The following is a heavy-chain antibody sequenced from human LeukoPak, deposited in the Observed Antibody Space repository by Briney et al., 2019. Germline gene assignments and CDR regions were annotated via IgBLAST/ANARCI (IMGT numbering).Heavy chain of an antibody. Sequence: GASVKVSCKTSGYTFTSYGTSWVRQAPGQGLEWMGWISGYNGNTIYAQKFQGRVTMTRDTSTTTAYMELRSLRSDDTAVYYCAGKKTELYFDYWGQGTLVTVSS. V-gene: IGHV1-18*01. J-gene: IGHJ4*02. CDR1: GYTFTSYG. CDR3: AGKKTELYFDY. CDR2: ISGYNGNT. D-gene: IGHD5-24*01.